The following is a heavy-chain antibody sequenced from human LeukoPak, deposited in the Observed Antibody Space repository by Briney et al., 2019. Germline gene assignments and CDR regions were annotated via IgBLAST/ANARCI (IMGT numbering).Heavy chain of an antibody. CDR3: ARGPTAARPRYYYGMDV. CDR2: IYYSGST. Sequence: SETLSLTCSVSGGSINNGDYYWSWIRQPPGKGLEWIGYIYYSGSTRYNPSLKSRVAISIDTSQNQFSLKLTSVTAADTAVYYCARGPTAARPRYYYGMDVWGQGTTVTVSS. D-gene: IGHD6-6*01. V-gene: IGHV4-30-4*01. CDR1: GGSINNGDYY. J-gene: IGHJ6*02.